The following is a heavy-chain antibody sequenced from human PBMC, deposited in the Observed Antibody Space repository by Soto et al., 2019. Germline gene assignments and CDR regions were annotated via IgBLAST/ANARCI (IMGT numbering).Heavy chain of an antibody. CDR2: ISAYNGNT. J-gene: IGHJ4*02. CDR1: GYTFTSYG. Sequence: GASVKVSCKASGYTFTSYGISWVRQAPGQGLEWMGWISAYNGNTNYAQKLQGRVTMTTDTSTSTAYMELRSLRSDDTAVYYCARVRPRILLLVYDPYQFDYWGQGTLVTVSS. D-gene: IGHD2-8*01. CDR3: ARVRPRILLLVYDPYQFDY. V-gene: IGHV1-18*04.